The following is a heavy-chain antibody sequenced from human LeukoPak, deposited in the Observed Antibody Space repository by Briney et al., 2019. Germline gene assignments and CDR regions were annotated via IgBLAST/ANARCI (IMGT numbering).Heavy chain of an antibody. CDR2: IYHSGST. V-gene: IGHV4-38-2*02. J-gene: IGHJ6*03. D-gene: IGHD4-11*01. Sequence: SETLSLTCTVSGYSISSGYYWGWIRQPPGKGLEWIGSIYHSGSTYYNPSLKSRVTISVDTSKNQFSLKLSSVTAADTAVYYCESFNYVHEDYYYMDVWGKGTTVTVSS. CDR3: ESFNYVHEDYYYMDV. CDR1: GYSISSGYY.